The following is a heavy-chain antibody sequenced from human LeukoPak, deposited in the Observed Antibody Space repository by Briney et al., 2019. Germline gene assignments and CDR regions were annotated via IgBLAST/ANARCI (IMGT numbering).Heavy chain of an antibody. J-gene: IGHJ2*01. D-gene: IGHD3-10*01. CDR2: ISYEASAQ. Sequence: QAGGSLRLSCAASGFTFSNYGMNWVRQAPGKGLEWVAVISYEASAQYYTDTVEGRFTISRDNSKNTLYLQMNSLRVEDTAVYFCAKEKALFTMEAWYFDLWGRGTLVTVSS. V-gene: IGHV3-30*18. CDR1: GFTFSNYG. CDR3: AKEKALFTMEAWYFDL.